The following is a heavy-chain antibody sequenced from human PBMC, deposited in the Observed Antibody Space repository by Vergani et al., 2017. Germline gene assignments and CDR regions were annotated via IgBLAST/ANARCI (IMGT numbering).Heavy chain of an antibody. CDR2: VSHSGST. D-gene: IGHD3-9*01. V-gene: IGHV4-38-2*01. CDR1: NSSINSNYY. Sequence: QVQLQESGPGLVQPAETLSLTCVVSNSSINSNYYWGWIRQSPGKRLEWIGSVSHSGSTFSNPSLKSRVTISVDKSKKLISLILNSVTAADTSVYYCVRDAINYDVLTGYYSGLDSWVEGTLVTVSS. J-gene: IGHJ4*02. CDR3: VRDAINYDVLTGYYSGLDS.